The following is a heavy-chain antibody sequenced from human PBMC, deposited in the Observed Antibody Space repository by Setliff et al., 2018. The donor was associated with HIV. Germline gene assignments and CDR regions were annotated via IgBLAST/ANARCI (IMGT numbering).Heavy chain of an antibody. V-gene: IGHV4-39*01. J-gene: IGHJ6*03. CDR1: GGSISSSRYY. CDR2: VYYSGST. Sequence: PSETLSLTCTVSGGSISSSRYYWGWIRQPPGKGLDWIGYVYYSGSTYYNPSLKSRVTISLDTTTNQFALKLSSVTAADTAVYYCARPEYYYYMDVWGKGTTVTVSS. CDR3: ARPEYYYYMDV.